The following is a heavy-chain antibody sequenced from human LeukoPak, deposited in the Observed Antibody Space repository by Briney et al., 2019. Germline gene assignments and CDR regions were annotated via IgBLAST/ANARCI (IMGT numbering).Heavy chain of an antibody. CDR1: GYTFTSYD. Sequence: ASVKVSCKASGYTFTSYDINWVRQPTGQGLEWMGWINPNSGNTGYAQKFQGRVTMTRNTSISTAYMELSSLRSEDTAVYYCARPRVPAAISYNWFDPWGQGTLVTVSS. D-gene: IGHD2-2*02. V-gene: IGHV1-8*01. CDR3: ARPRVPAAISYNWFDP. J-gene: IGHJ5*02. CDR2: INPNSGNT.